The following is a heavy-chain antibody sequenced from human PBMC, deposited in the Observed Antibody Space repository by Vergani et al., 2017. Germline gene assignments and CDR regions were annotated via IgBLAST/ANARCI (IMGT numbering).Heavy chain of an antibody. D-gene: IGHD3-22*01. J-gene: IGHJ4*02. CDR1: GFTFSIYS. Sequence: EVQLVESGGGLVKPGGSLRLSCAASGFTFSIYSMNWVRQAPGKGLEWVSTISSDGGSTYYADSVKGRFTISRDNSKNTLSLQMNSLTAEDTAIYYCAGPQGTSAYYYGGFDYWGQGILVTVSS. CDR2: ISSDGGST. V-gene: IGHV3-23*04. CDR3: AGPQGTSAYYYGGFDY.